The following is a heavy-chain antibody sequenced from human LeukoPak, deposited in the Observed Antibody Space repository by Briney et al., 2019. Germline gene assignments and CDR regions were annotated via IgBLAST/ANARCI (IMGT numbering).Heavy chain of an antibody. CDR1: GFTFSNYA. CDR3: AKVSGPSGFDAFDI. J-gene: IGHJ3*02. D-gene: IGHD3-22*01. Sequence: GGSLRLSCAASGFTFSNYAMGWVRQAPGEGLEWVSALSGDGSSRYYADSVRGRFTISRDNSKNTPFLQMNDLRAEDTAVYYCAKVSGPSGFDAFDIWGQGTMVTVSS. CDR2: LSGDGSSR. V-gene: IGHV3-23*01.